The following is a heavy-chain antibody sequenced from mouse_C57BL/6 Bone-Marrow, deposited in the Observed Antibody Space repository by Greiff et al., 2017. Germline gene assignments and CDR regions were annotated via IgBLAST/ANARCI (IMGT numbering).Heavy chain of an antibody. D-gene: IGHD1-1*01. Sequence: VQLQQSGAELATPGASVKLSCKASGYTFTSYGISWVKQRTGQGLEWIGEIYPRSGNTYYNEKFKGKATLTADKSSSTAYMELRSLTSEDSAVYFYARSRLRRYFDVWGTGTTVTSPQ. CDR3: ARSRLRRYFDV. CDR1: GYTFTSYG. J-gene: IGHJ1*03. V-gene: IGHV1-81*01. CDR2: IYPRSGNT.